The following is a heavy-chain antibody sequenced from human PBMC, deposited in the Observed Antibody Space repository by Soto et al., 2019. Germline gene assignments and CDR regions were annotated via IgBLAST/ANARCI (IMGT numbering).Heavy chain of an antibody. D-gene: IGHD3-16*02. CDR2: INPSGGDT. Sequence: ASVKVSCKASGYPLTNYYVHWLRQAPGQGLEWMGLINPSGGDTNYAHNFQGRVTVTRDRSTSTVYMELSSLRSDDTAVYYCARAKPLGGVGGSFRPPDSLDYWGQGTLVTVSS. J-gene: IGHJ4*02. CDR1: GYPLTNYY. V-gene: IGHV1-46*01. CDR3: ARAKPLGGVGGSFRPPDSLDY.